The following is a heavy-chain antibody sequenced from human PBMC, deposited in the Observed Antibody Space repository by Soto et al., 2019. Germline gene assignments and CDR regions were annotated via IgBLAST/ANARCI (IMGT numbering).Heavy chain of an antibody. CDR1: GGPISSGDYY. V-gene: IGHV4-30-4*01. D-gene: IGHD6-6*01. CDR3: AVSIGARYFDY. J-gene: IGHJ4*02. CDR2: IYYSGST. Sequence: PSETLSLTCTVSGGPISSGDYYWSWIRQPPGKGLEWIGYIYYSGSTYYNPSLKSRVTISVDTSKNQFSLKLSSVTAADTAVYYCAVSIGARYFDYWGQGTLVPVSS.